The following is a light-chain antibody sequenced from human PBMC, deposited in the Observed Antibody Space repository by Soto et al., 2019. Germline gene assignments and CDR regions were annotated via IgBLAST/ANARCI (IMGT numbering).Light chain of an antibody. V-gene: IGKV1-27*01. J-gene: IGKJ1*01. CDR2: VAS. Sequence: DIQITQSPSSLSASVGDRVTITCRASQGISNYLAWYQQQPGKVPKLLIYVASTLQSGVPSRFSGSGSGTDFTITISSLQPEDVATYYCQKYNSAPWTFGQGTKVEIK. CDR3: QKYNSAPWT. CDR1: QGISNY.